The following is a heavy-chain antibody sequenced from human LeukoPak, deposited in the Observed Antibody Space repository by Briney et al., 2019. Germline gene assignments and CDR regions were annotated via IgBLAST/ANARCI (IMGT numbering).Heavy chain of an antibody. CDR1: GFTFSSYA. CDR2: ISYDGSNK. CDR3: ARSVGDYSLLDDY. V-gene: IGHV3-30-3*01. J-gene: IGHJ4*02. Sequence: GRSLRLSCAASGFTFSSYAMHWVRQAPGKGLEWVAVISYDGSNKYYADSVKGRFTISRDNSKNTLYLQMNSLRAEDTAVYYCARSVGDYSLLDDYWGQGTLVTVSS. D-gene: IGHD4-17*01.